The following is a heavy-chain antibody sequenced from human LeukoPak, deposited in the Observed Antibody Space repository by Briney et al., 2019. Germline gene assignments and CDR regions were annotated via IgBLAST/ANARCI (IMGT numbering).Heavy chain of an antibody. J-gene: IGHJ5*02. CDR2: INSDGSST. Sequence: GRSLRLSCAASGFTFSSYAMHWVRQAPGKGLVWVSRINSDGSSTSYADSVKGRFTISRDNAKNTLYLQMNSLTAEDTAMYYCVRASHPGGWFDPWGQGTLVTVSS. CDR3: VRASHPGGWFDP. D-gene: IGHD3-10*01. CDR1: GFTFSSYA. V-gene: IGHV3-74*01.